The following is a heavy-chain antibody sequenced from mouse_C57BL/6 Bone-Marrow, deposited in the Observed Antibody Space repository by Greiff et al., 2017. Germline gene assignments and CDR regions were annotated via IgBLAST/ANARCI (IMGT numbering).Heavy chain of an antibody. V-gene: IGHV1-64*01. Sequence: QVQLQQPGAELVKPGASVKLSCKASGYTFTSYWMHWVKQRPGQGLEWIGMIHPNSGSTNYNEKFKSKATLTVDKSSSTAYMQLSSLTSEDSAVYYCARLITTVVATDFDYWGQGTTLTVSS. CDR2: IHPNSGST. D-gene: IGHD1-1*01. CDR1: GYTFTSYW. CDR3: ARLITTVVATDFDY. J-gene: IGHJ2*01.